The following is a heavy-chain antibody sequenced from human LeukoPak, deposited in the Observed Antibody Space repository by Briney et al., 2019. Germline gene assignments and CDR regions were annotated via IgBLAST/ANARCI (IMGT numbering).Heavy chain of an antibody. CDR1: GYTLTELS. J-gene: IGHJ3*02. CDR2: FDPEDGET. V-gene: IGHV1-24*01. CDR3: ARAWQAADAFDI. Sequence: ASVKVSCKVSGYTLTELSMHWVRQAPGKGLEWMGGFDPEDGETIYAQKFQGRVTMTEDTSTDTAYMELNSLGAEDTAVYYCARAWQAADAFDIWGQGTMVTVSS. D-gene: IGHD5-12*01.